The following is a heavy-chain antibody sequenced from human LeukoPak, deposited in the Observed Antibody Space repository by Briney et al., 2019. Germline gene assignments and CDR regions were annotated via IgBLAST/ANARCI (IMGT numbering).Heavy chain of an antibody. CDR1: GGTFSSYA. CDR3: ARTPVYYDIFPGNMDV. D-gene: IGHD3-9*01. CDR2: IIPILGTA. J-gene: IGHJ6*02. V-gene: IGHV1-69*13. Sequence: SVKVSCKASGGTFSSYAITWVRQAPRQGLECMGGIIPILGTANYAQKFQGRVTITADESTSTAYMELSSLRSEDTAVYYCARTPVYYDIFPGNMDVWGQGTTVTVSS.